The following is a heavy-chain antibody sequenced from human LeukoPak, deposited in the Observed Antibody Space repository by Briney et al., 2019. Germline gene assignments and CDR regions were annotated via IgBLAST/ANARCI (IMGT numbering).Heavy chain of an antibody. CDR3: ARRGEGATNRWFDP. V-gene: IGHV1-69*04. Sequence: SVKVSCKASGGTFSSYAISWVRQAPGQGLEWMGRIIPILGIANYAQKFQGRVTITADESTSTAYMELSSLRSEDTAVYYCARRGEGATNRWFDPWGQGTLVTVSS. CDR1: GGTFSSYA. CDR2: IIPILGIA. D-gene: IGHD1-26*01. J-gene: IGHJ5*02.